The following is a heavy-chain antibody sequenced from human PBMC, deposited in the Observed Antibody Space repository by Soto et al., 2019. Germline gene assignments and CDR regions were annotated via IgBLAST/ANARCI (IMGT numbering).Heavy chain of an antibody. CDR1: GFTFGDYA. D-gene: IGHD3-16*01. CDR3: RDYYYAWGSPTTDY. Sequence: GGSLRLSCTASGFTFGDYAMSWVRQAPGKGLEWVGFIRSKAYGGTTEYAASLKGRFTISRDDSKSIAHLQMNSLKTEDTDVYSCRDYYYAWGSPTTDYWGQGTMVTVSS. CDR2: IRSKAYGGTT. V-gene: IGHV3-49*04. J-gene: IGHJ4*02.